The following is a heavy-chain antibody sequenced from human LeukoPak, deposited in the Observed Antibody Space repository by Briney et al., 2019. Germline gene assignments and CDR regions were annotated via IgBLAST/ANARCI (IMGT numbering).Heavy chain of an antibody. CDR2: ISNSGTYI. V-gene: IGHV3-21*01. Sequence: GGSLRLSCAASGFTFSSYNMNWVRQAPGKGLEWVSSISNSGTYIYYADSMKGRFTISRDNAKNSLHLQMNSLKVEDTAVYYCARDRIVGATIDYWGHGTLVTVSS. J-gene: IGHJ4*01. CDR1: GFTFSSYN. CDR3: ARDRIVGATIDY. D-gene: IGHD1-26*01.